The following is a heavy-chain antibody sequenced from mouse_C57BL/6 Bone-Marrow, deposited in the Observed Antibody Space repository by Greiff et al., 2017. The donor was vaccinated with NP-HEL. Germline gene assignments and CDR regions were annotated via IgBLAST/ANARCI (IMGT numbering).Heavy chain of an antibody. CDR1: GYAFSSSW. V-gene: IGHV1-82*01. CDR2: IYPGDGDT. Sequence: VQLQQSGPELVKPGASVKISCKASGYAFSSSWMNWVKQRPGKGLEWIGRIYPGDGDTNSNGKFKGKATLPADKSSSTAYMQLSSLTSEDSAVYFCARNYGSSVFAYWGQGTLVTVSA. CDR3: ARNYGSSVFAY. D-gene: IGHD1-1*01. J-gene: IGHJ3*01.